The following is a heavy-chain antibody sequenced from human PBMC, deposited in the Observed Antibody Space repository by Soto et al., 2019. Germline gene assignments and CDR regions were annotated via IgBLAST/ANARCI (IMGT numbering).Heavy chain of an antibody. J-gene: IGHJ4*02. Sequence: QVQLVQSGAEVKKPGASVKVSCKASGYTFTSFDINWVRQATGQGLEWMGWMNPNSGNTGYAQKFKGGVTMTRNTSISTAYMELSSLRSEDTAIYYCAGAYTWGISATGTWGQGTLVTVSS. D-gene: IGHD6-13*01. CDR2: MNPNSGNT. V-gene: IGHV1-8*02. CDR3: AGAYTWGISATGT. CDR1: GYTFTSFD.